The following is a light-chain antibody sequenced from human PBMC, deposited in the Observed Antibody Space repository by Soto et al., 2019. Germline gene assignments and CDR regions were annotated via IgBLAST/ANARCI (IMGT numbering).Light chain of an antibody. J-gene: IGLJ7*01. CDR1: KANIGSYS. V-gene: IGLV1-44*01. CDR3: AAWDDILNVVV. Sequence: QSVLTQPPSASGTPGQKVTMSCSGEKANIGSYSVKWYQQLPGAAPKLLIYNNNQRPSVTPDRFSGSKSGTSASLVIGGLQSDDEADYHCAAWDDILNVVVFGGGTQLTVL. CDR2: NNN.